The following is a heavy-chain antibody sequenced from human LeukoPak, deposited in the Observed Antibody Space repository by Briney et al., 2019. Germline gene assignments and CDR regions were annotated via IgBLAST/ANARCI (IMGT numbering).Heavy chain of an antibody. CDR2: INHSGST. J-gene: IGHJ4*02. CDR1: GGSFSGYY. CDR3: ARGQKGHFDY. Sequence: SETLSLTCAVYGGSFSGYYWSWIRQPPGKGLEWIGEINHSGSTNYNPSLKSRVTISVDTSKNQFSLKLSSVTAADTAVYYCARGQKGHFDYWGQGTLVTVSS. V-gene: IGHV4-34*01.